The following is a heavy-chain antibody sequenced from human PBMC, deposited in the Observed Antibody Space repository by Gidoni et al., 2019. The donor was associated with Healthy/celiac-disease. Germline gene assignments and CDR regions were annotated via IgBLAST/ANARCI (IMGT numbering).Heavy chain of an antibody. J-gene: IGHJ1*01. CDR2: INHSGST. Sequence: QVQLQQWGAGLLKPSETLSLTCAVYGGSFSGYYWSWIRQPPGKGLEWIGEINHSGSTNYNPSLKSRVTISVDTSKNQFSLKLSSVTAADTAVYYCARGLPEYFQHWGQGTLVTVSS. V-gene: IGHV4-34*01. CDR1: GGSFSGYY. CDR3: ARGLPEYFQH.